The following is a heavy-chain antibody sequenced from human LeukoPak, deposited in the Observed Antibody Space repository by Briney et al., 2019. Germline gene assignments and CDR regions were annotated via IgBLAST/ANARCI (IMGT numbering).Heavy chain of an antibody. D-gene: IGHD1-26*01. CDR2: IYSGGST. Sequence: PGGSLRLSCAASGFTVSSNYMSWVRQAPGKGLEWVSVIYSGGSTYYADSVKGRFTISRDNSKNTLYLQMNSLRAEDTAVYYCARDREQKIFDYWGQGTLVTVSS. V-gene: IGHV3-66*01. CDR3: ARDREQKIFDY. CDR1: GFTVSSNY. J-gene: IGHJ4*02.